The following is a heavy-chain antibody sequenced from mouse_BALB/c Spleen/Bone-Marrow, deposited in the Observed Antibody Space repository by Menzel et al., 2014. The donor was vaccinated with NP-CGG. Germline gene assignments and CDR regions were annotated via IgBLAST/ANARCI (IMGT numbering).Heavy chain of an antibody. CDR1: GFSLTSYG. CDR2: IWAGGST. CDR3: ARCYDSPYYYFMDY. Sequence: VKLMESGPGLVAPSQSLSITCTVSGFSLTSYGVHWVRQPPGKGLEWLGIIWAGGSTSYNSALMSRLSISRDNSKNQVFLKMSSLQTDDTAMYYCARCYDSPYYYFMDYWGQGTSVTVSS. J-gene: IGHJ4*01. V-gene: IGHV2-9*02. D-gene: IGHD2-3*01.